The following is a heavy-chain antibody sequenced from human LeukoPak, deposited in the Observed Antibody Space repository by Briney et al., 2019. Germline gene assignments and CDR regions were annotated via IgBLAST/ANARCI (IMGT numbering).Heavy chain of an antibody. CDR2: MNPNSGNT. CDR3: ARDPAVSGTYYYDSGSLREPKYSDC. V-gene: IGHV1-8*01. CDR1: GYTFTSYD. D-gene: IGHD3-10*01. J-gene: IGHJ4*02. Sequence: ASVKVSCKASGYTFTSYDINWVRQATGQGLEWMGWMNPNSGNTGYAQKLQGRVTMTTDTSTSTAYMELRSLRSDDTAVYYCARDPAVSGTYYYDSGSLREPKYSDCWGQGTQVTVSS.